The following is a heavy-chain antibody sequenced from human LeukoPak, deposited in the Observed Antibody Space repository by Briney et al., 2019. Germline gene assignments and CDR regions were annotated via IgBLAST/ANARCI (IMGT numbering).Heavy chain of an antibody. CDR3: ASQMGYSYGSYYYYYMDV. Sequence: PGGSLRLSCAASGFTFSSYGMSWVRQAPGKGLEWVSAISGSGGSTYYADSVKGRFTISRDNPKNTLYLQMNSLRAEDTAVYYCASQMGYSYGSYYYYYMDVWGKGTTVTVSS. D-gene: IGHD5-18*01. V-gene: IGHV3-23*01. J-gene: IGHJ6*03. CDR2: ISGSGGST. CDR1: GFTFSSYG.